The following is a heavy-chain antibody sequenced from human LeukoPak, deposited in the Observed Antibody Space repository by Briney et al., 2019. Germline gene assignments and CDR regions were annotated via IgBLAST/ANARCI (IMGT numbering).Heavy chain of an antibody. Sequence: SSETLSLTCAVYGGSFSGYYWSWIRQPPGKGLEWIGEINHSGSTNYNPSLKSRVTISEDTSKNQFSLKLSSVTAADTAVYYCARRRRIVGATPGAFGIWGQGTMVTVSS. CDR2: INHSGST. V-gene: IGHV4-34*01. CDR1: GGSFSGYY. J-gene: IGHJ3*02. CDR3: ARRRRIVGATPGAFGI. D-gene: IGHD1-26*01.